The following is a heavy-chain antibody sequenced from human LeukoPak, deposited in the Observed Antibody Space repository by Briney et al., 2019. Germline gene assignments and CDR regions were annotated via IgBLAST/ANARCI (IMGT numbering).Heavy chain of an antibody. CDR2: IWYDGSNK. Sequence: GGSLRLSCAASGFTFSSYGMHWVRQAPGKGLEWVAVIWYDGSNKYYADSVKGRFTISRDNSKNTLYLQMNSLRAEDTAVYYCARDTDYYDSSGYPMDYWGQGTLVTVSS. J-gene: IGHJ4*02. D-gene: IGHD3-22*01. CDR3: ARDTDYYDSSGYPMDY. CDR1: GFTFSSYG. V-gene: IGHV3-33*01.